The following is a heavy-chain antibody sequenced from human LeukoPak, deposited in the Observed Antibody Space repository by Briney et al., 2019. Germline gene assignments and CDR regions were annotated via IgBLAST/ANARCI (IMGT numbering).Heavy chain of an antibody. D-gene: IGHD4-17*01. CDR2: INPNSGCT. CDR1: GYTFIGFY. V-gene: IGHV1-2*02. Sequence: ASVKVSFKASGYTFIGFYIYWVRQAPGQALEAMGWINPNSGCTNYAQRFQGRVTMTRDTSINTAYMELSRLGSDDTAIYYCARRDYADAFDIWGQGTMVTVSS. CDR3: ARRDYADAFDI. J-gene: IGHJ3*02.